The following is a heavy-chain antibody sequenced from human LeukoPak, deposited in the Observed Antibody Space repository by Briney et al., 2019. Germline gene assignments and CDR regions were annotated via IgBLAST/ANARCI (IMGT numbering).Heavy chain of an antibody. D-gene: IGHD3-22*01. CDR2: IIPIFGTA. Sequence: SVKVSCKXSGGTFSSYAISWVRQAPGQGLEWMGRIIPIFGTANYAQKFQGRVTITTDESTSTAYMELSSLRSEDTAVYYCADETYYYDSSGYYYGSFNYWGQGTLVTVSS. CDR1: GGTFSSYA. V-gene: IGHV1-69*05. J-gene: IGHJ4*02. CDR3: ADETYYYDSSGYYYGSFNY.